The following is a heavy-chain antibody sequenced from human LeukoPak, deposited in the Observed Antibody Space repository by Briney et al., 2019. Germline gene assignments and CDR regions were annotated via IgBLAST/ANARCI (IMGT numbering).Heavy chain of an antibody. CDR1: GFTFSSYA. D-gene: IGHD5-18*01. CDR3: AKDVALIQLWLNPLLDY. Sequence: PGASLRLSCAASGFTFSSYAMSWVRQAPGKGLERVSAISGSGGSTYYADSVKGRFTISRDNSKNTLYLQIDSLRAEDTAVYYCAKDVALIQLWLNPLLDYWGQGTLVTVSS. J-gene: IGHJ4*02. CDR2: ISGSGGST. V-gene: IGHV3-23*01.